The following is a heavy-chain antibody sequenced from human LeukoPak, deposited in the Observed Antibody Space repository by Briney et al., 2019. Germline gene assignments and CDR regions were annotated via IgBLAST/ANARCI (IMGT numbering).Heavy chain of an antibody. Sequence: GGSLRLSCAASGFTFSYAWMTGVRQAPGKGLEWVGRIRGKTDGGTTDYAAPVKGRFTISRDDSKNTLYLQMNSLRTEDTAVYYCTTEMDTAIYYWGQGTLVTVSS. D-gene: IGHD5-18*01. V-gene: IGHV3-15*01. CDR3: TTEMDTAIYY. CDR1: GFTFSYAW. CDR2: IRGKTDGGTT. J-gene: IGHJ4*02.